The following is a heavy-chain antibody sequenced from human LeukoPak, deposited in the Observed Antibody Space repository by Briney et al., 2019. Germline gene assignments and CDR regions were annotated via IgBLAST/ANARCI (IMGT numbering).Heavy chain of an antibody. CDR1: GFTFNYYW. Sequence: PGGSLRLSCAASGFTFNYYWMNWVRQAPGKGLEWVASIKQDGGEKNYVDSVKGRFTISRDNAKNSLYLQMNSLRAEDTAVYYCARDIVLLDYWGQGTLVTVSS. CDR2: IKQDGGEK. J-gene: IGHJ4*02. V-gene: IGHV3-7*01. D-gene: IGHD3-16*02. CDR3: ARDIVLLDY.